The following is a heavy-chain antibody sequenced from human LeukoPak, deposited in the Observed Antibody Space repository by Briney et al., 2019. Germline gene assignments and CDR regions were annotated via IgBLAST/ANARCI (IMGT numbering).Heavy chain of an antibody. CDR1: GYTLTELS. V-gene: IGHV1-24*01. J-gene: IGHJ4*02. D-gene: IGHD5-12*01. CDR3: ATIPYRPDSGYGDFGY. CDR2: FDPEDGET. Sequence: GASVKVSCKVSGYTLTELSMHWVRQAPGKGLEWMGGFDPEDGETIYAQKFQGRVTMTEDTSTDTAYMELSSLRSEDTAVYYCATIPYRPDSGYGDFGYWGQGTLVTVSS.